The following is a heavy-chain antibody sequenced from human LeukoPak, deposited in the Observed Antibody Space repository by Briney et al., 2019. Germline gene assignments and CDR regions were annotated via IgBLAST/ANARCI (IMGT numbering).Heavy chain of an antibody. Sequence: RSGGSLRLSCAASGFTFSSYAMSWVRQAPGKGLEWVSAISGSGGSTYYADSVKGRFTISRDNSKNTRYLQMNSLRAEDTAVYHCARERSYYGSGLVYWGLGTLVTVSS. CDR2: ISGSGGST. J-gene: IGHJ4*02. D-gene: IGHD3-10*01. CDR1: GFTFSSYA. V-gene: IGHV3-23*01. CDR3: ARERSYYGSGLVY.